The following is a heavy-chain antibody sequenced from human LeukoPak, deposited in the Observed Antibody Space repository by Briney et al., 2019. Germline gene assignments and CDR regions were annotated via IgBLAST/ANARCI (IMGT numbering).Heavy chain of an antibody. V-gene: IGHV3-30*18. D-gene: IGHD3-10*01. CDR2: ISYDGSNK. Sequence: GGSLRLSCAASGFTFSSYGMHWVRQAPGKGLEWVAVISYDGSNKYYADSVKGRFTISRDNSKNTLYLQMNSLSAEDTAVYYCAKVETAYGSGSYYDYWGQGTLVTVSS. CDR1: GFTFSSYG. CDR3: AKVETAYGSGSYYDY. J-gene: IGHJ4*02.